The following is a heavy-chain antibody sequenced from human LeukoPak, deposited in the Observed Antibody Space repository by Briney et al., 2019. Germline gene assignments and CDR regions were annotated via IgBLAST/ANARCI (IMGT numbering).Heavy chain of an antibody. CDR3: AIRRWLQLDY. D-gene: IGHD5-24*01. V-gene: IGHV1-8*01. CDR2: MTPNSGNT. CDR1: AYTFTSYD. Sequence: ASVTLSLTAAAYTFTSYDINLMRQATGQGLEWMGWMTPNSGNTGYAQKFQGRVTMTRNTSISTACMELSSLRSEDTAVYYCAIRRWLQLDYWGQGTLVTVSS. J-gene: IGHJ4*02.